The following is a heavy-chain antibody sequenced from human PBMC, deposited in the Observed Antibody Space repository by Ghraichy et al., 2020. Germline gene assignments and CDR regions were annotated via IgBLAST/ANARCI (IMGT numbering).Heavy chain of an antibody. V-gene: IGHV4-34*01. J-gene: IGHJ2*01. D-gene: IGHD6-6*01. CDR1: GGSFSGSN. CDR3: AGRRAAPNYWFFDL. Sequence: SETLSLSCAVYGGSFSGSNWSWIRRPPGKGLEWIGEINHGGSTKYNPSLKSRVTISVDTSKNQFSLKLRSLTAADTAVYYCAGRRAAPNYWFFDLWGHGTLVTVSS. CDR2: INHGGST.